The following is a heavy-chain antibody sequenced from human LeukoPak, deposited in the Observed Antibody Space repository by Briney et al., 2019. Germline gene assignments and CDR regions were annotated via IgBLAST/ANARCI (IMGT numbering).Heavy chain of an antibody. CDR3: AKDPRRYSRTGGYFDY. CDR2: ISYDGSDK. D-gene: IGHD6-13*01. Sequence: GRSLRLSCAASRFTFSSYVMHWVRQAPGKGLEWVAVISYDGSDKYYADSVKGRFTISRDNSKNTLYLQMNSLRAEDTAVYYCAKDPRRYSRTGGYFDYWGQGTLVTVSS. J-gene: IGHJ4*02. CDR1: RFTFSSYV. V-gene: IGHV3-30*18.